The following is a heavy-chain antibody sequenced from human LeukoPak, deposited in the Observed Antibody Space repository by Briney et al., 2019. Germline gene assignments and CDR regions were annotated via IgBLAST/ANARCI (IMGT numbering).Heavy chain of an antibody. Sequence: GGSLRLSCAASGFTFSSYSMNWVRQAPGKGLEWVSYISSSSSTIYYADSVKGRFTISRDNAKNSLYLQMNSLRAEDTAVYYCASLSPVVVPWSWGQGTLVTVSS. CDR2: ISSSSSTI. CDR1: GFTFSSYS. J-gene: IGHJ4*02. CDR3: ASLSPVVVPWS. D-gene: IGHD3-22*01. V-gene: IGHV3-48*04.